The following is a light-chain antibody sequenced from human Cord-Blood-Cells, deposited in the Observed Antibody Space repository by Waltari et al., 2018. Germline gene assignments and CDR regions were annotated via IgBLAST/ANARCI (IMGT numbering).Light chain of an antibody. J-gene: IGKJ5*01. V-gene: IGKV1-33*01. CDR1: QDISNY. CDR2: DAS. Sequence: DIQMTQSPSSLPASVGDRGTITCQARQDISNYLNWYQQKPGKAPKLLIYDASNLETGVPSRFSGSGAGTDFTFTISSLQPEDIATYYCQQYDNLPITFGQGTRLEIK. CDR3: QQYDNLPIT.